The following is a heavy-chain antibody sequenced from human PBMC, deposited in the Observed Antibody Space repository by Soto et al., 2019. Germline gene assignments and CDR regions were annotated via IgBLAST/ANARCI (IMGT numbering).Heavy chain of an antibody. CDR2: INQGGREK. Sequence: EVQLAESGGGLVQPGGSLRLSCAASGFTFGSYWMSWVRQAPGKGLEWVANINQGGREKNYVDSVKGRFSISRDDAEKSHHLQMNSLRVEDTAVYYCAKYGSGSYGAYALDIWGQGTMVTVSS. V-gene: IGHV3-7*01. D-gene: IGHD3-10*01. J-gene: IGHJ3*02. CDR3: AKYGSGSYGAYALDI. CDR1: GFTFGSYW.